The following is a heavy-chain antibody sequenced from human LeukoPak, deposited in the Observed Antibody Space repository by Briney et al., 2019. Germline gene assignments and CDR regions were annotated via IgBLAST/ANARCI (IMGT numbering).Heavy chain of an antibody. CDR1: GGSISSSSYY. Sequence: SETLSLTCTVSGGSISSSSYYWGWIRQPPGKGLEWIGSIYYSGSTYYNPSLKSRLTISVDTSKNQFSLKLRSVTAADTAVYYCARDRELGYWGQGTLVTVSS. CDR2: IYYSGST. V-gene: IGHV4-39*07. D-gene: IGHD3-10*01. J-gene: IGHJ4*02. CDR3: ARDRELGY.